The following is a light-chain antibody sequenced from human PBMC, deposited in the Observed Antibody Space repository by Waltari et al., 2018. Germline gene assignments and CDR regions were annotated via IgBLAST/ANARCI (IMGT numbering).Light chain of an antibody. J-gene: IGLJ2*01. V-gene: IGLV1-47*01. Sequence: QSVLTQPPSASGTPGQRVTIPCSGSSSNIGSNYVYWYQQLPGTAPKLLIYRNNQRPSGVPDRFSGSKSGTSASQAISGLRSEDEADYYCAAWDDSLSGVVFGGGTKLTVL. CDR2: RNN. CDR3: AAWDDSLSGVV. CDR1: SSNIGSNY.